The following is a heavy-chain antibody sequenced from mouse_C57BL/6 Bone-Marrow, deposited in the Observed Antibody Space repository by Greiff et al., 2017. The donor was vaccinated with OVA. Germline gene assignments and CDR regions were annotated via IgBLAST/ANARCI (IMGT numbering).Heavy chain of an antibody. CDR2: INPYNCGT. CDR1: GSTFTDSY. D-gene: IGHD2-3*01. CDR3: ARGDGYSFDY. V-gene: IGHV1-19*01. J-gene: IGHJ2*01. Sequence: VQLQQSGPVLVKPGASVKISCKASGSTFTDSYMNWLKQSHGKSLAWIGVINPYNCGTSYNQKFKGKATLTVDKSSSTAYMELNSLTSEDSAVYYCARGDGYSFDYWGQGTTLTVSS.